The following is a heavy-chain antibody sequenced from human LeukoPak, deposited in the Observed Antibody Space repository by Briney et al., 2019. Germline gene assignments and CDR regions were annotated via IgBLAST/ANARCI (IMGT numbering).Heavy chain of an antibody. CDR3: AKSYSSSTMWYFDY. CDR1: GFTFDDYA. Sequence: PGRSLRLSCAASGFTFDDYAMHWVRQAPGKGLEWVSGISWNSGSIGYADSVKGRFTISRDNAKNSLYLQMNSLRAEDTALYYCAKSYSSSTMWYFDYWGQGTLVTVSS. CDR2: ISWNSGSI. V-gene: IGHV3-9*01. D-gene: IGHD6-13*01. J-gene: IGHJ4*02.